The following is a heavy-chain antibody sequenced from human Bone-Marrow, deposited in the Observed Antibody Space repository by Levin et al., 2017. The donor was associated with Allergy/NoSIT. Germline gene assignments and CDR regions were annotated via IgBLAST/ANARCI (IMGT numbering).Heavy chain of an antibody. V-gene: IGHV4-30-2*01. Sequence: PSETLSLTCTVSGDSISSGVFSWAWIRQPLGKGLEWIGYIYDRGSAYYNPSLENRVALSIDKSKNQFSLRLRSVTAADTAMYYCVRSAQDYGDYAGLPGHWFDPWGQGILVTVSS. CDR2: IYDRGSA. CDR1: GDSISSGVFS. J-gene: IGHJ5*02. CDR3: VRSAQDYGDYAGLPGHWFDP. D-gene: IGHD4-17*01.